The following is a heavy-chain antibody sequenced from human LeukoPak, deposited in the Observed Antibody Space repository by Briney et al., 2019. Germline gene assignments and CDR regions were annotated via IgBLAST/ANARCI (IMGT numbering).Heavy chain of an antibody. CDR1: GYTFTSYG. Sequence: ASVKVSCKASGYTFTSYGISWVRQAPGQGLEWMGGIIPIFGTANYAQKFQGRVTITADKSTSTAYMELSSLRSEDTAVYYCASRITMKVGAFDTWGQGTMVTVSS. CDR3: ASRITMKVGAFDT. D-gene: IGHD3-22*01. CDR2: IIPIFGTA. V-gene: IGHV1-69*06. J-gene: IGHJ3*02.